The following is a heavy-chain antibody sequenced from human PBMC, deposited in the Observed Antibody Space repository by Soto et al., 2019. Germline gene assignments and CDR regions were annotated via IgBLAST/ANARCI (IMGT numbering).Heavy chain of an antibody. CDR2: IIPFFDLA. CDR1: GGTFSTYA. D-gene: IGHD3-3*01. V-gene: IGHV1-69*01. CDR3: AREARNYDFWSGYYSPALFDY. J-gene: IGHJ4*02. Sequence: QVQLVQSGAEVKKPGSSVKVSCKASGGTFSTYAVSWVRQAPGQGLEWMGGIIPFFDLANYAQNFQGRVTITAAEPTGTAYMELSSLRSEHTAVYYCAREARNYDFWSGYYSPALFDYWGQGTLVTVSS.